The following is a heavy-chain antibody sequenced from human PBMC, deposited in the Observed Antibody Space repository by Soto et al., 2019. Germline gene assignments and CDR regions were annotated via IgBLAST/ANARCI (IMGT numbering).Heavy chain of an antibody. J-gene: IGHJ4*02. CDR2: ISSSGSTI. CDR1: GFTFSSYE. CDR3: ARDRGDYYYDSSGGFDY. Sequence: EVQLVESGGGLVQPGGSLRLSCAASGFTFSSYEMNWVRQAPGKGMEWVSYISSSGSTIYYADSVKGRFTISRDNAKNSLYLQMNSLRAEDTAVYYCARDRGDYYYDSSGGFDYWGQGTLVTVSS. D-gene: IGHD3-22*01. V-gene: IGHV3-48*03.